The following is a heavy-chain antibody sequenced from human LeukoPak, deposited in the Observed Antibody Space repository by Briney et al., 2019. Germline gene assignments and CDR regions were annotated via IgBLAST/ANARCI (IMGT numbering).Heavy chain of an antibody. CDR2: IYYSGST. CDR3: ARERDSYSSSAGYAFDI. V-gene: IGHV4-59*11. J-gene: IGHJ3*02. Sequence: SATLSLPCTVSGGSISSHYWSWIRQPPGKGLEWIGYIYYSGSTNYNPSLKSRVTISVDTSKNQFSLKLGSVTAADTAVYYCARERDSYSSSAGYAFDIWGQGTMVTVSS. CDR1: GGSISSHY. D-gene: IGHD6-6*01.